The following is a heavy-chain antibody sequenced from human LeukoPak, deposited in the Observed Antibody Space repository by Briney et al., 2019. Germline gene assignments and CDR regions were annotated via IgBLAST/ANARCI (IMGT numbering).Heavy chain of an antibody. D-gene: IGHD5-18*01. CDR2: IWYDGSNK. CDR3: AREVVDTAMVTCGLDY. CDR1: GFTFSSYG. V-gene: IGHV3-33*01. J-gene: IGHJ4*02. Sequence: QPGRSLRLSCAASGFTFSSYGMHWVRQAPGKGLEWVAVIWYDGSNKYYADSVKGRFTISRDNSKNTLYLQMNSLRAEDTAVYYCAREVVDTAMVTCGLDYWGPGTLVTVSS.